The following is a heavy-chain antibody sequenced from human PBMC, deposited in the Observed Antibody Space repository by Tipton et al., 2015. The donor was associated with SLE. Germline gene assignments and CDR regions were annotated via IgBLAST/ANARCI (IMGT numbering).Heavy chain of an antibody. V-gene: IGHV1-2*06. J-gene: IGHJ3*02. CDR2: INPRRGDT. D-gene: IGHD3-3*01. Sequence: QSGPEVKKPGSSVKVSCKASGGTFSSYAISWVRQAPGQGLEWMGRINPRRGDTNYAQNFQGRVTMTRDTSINTAYMELSSLSSDDTAVYYCARDRTAYDFWSGYHDAFAIWGQGTMVTVSS. CDR1: GGTFSSYA. CDR3: ARDRTAYDFWSGYHDAFAI.